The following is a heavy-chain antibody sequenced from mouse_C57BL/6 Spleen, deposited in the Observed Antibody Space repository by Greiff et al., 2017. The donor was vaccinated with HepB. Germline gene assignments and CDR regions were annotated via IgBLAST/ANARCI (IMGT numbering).Heavy chain of an antibody. CDR1: GYSFTDYN. Sequence: EVKLQQSGPELVKPGASVKISCKASGYSFTDYNMNWVKQSNGKSLEWIGVINPNYGTTSYNQKFKGKATLTVDQSSSTAYMQLNSLTSEDSAVYYCAKVRYLSYWYFDVWGTGTTVTVSS. J-gene: IGHJ1*03. CDR3: AKVRYLSYWYFDV. D-gene: IGHD5-1-1*01. V-gene: IGHV1-39*01. CDR2: INPNYGTT.